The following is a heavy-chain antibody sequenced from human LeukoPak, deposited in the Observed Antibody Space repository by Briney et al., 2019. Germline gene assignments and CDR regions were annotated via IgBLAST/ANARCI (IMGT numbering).Heavy chain of an antibody. CDR1: GGSFSGYY. D-gene: IGHD3-10*01. V-gene: IGHV4-34*01. CDR3: ARMVRGVIRY. CDR2: INHSGST. Sequence: SETLSLTCAGDGGSFSGYYWSWIRQPPGKGLEWIGEINHSGSTNYNPSLKSRVTISVDTSKNQFSLKLSSVTAADTAVYYCARMVRGVIRYWGQGTLVTVSS. J-gene: IGHJ4*02.